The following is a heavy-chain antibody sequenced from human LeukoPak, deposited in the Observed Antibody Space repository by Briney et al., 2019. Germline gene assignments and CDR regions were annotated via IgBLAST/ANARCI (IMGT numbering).Heavy chain of an antibody. CDR1: GFTVSSNY. V-gene: IGHV3-53*01. D-gene: IGHD4-17*01. Sequence: PGGPLRPSCAASGFTVSSNYMSWGRKAPGKGLEWVSVIYSGGTTYYADAVKGRFTISRDNSNNTLYLQMNSLRAEDTAVYYCARGPVTKFEIWGQGTILTVSS. CDR2: IYSGGTT. CDR3: ARGPVTKFEI. J-gene: IGHJ3*02.